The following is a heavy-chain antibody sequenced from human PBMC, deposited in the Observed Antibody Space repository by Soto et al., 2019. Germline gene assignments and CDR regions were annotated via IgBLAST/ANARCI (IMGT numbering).Heavy chain of an antibody. V-gene: IGHV4-59*08. J-gene: IGHJ4*02. Sequence: QVQLQESGPGLVNPSETLSLTCTVSGGSISGYYWSWIRQPPGKRLEWIGYIYYSGSTNYNPSLKSRVTISIDTSKNQFSLKLTSVTAADTALYFCARGIVPAATLYYFDHWGQGALVTVSS. D-gene: IGHD2-2*01. CDR1: GGSISGYY. CDR3: ARGIVPAATLYYFDH. CDR2: IYYSGST.